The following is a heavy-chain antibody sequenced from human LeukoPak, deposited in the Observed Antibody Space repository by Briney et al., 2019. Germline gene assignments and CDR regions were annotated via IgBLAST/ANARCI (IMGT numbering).Heavy chain of an antibody. Sequence: GGSLRLSCAASGFTFSSYGMHWVRQAPGKGLEWVAFIRYDGSNKYYADSVKGRFTISRDNSKNTLYLQMNSLRAEDTAVYYCARDQGIAVAGSRDPFDYWGQGTLVTVSS. D-gene: IGHD6-19*01. CDR1: GFTFSSYG. V-gene: IGHV3-30*02. CDR2: IRYDGSNK. J-gene: IGHJ4*02. CDR3: ARDQGIAVAGSRDPFDY.